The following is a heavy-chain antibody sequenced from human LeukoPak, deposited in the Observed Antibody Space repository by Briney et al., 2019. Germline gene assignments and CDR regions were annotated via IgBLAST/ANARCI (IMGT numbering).Heavy chain of an antibody. CDR1: GFTFSDYS. V-gene: IGHV3-21*01. CDR2: ITSSYSIT. J-gene: IGHJ6*03. D-gene: IGHD2/OR15-2a*01. CDR3: ARDGVFGRDFYHYIDV. Sequence: MAGGSLRLSCAASGFTFSDYSFNWVRQSPGRGLEWISSITSSYSITYYADSVKGRFIISRDNAKNSLYLQMNSLRDEDTAVYYCARDGVFGRDFYHYIDVWGKGTTITVSS.